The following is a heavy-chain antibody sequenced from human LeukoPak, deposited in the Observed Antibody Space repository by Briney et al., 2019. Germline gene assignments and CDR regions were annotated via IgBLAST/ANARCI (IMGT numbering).Heavy chain of an antibody. CDR2: IYYSGST. J-gene: IGHJ4*02. CDR3: ARDTGDYPDY. CDR1: GGSISSYY. Sequence: SETLSLTCTVSGGSISSYYWSWIRQPPGKGLEWIGYIYYSGSTNYNPSLKSRVTISVDTYKNQFSLKLSSVTAADTAVYYCARDTGDYPDYWGQGTLVTVSS. D-gene: IGHD4-17*01. V-gene: IGHV4-59*01.